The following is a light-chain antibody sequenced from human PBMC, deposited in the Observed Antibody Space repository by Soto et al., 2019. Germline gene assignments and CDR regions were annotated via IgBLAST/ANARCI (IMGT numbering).Light chain of an antibody. CDR1: SGHSSYA. CDR2: LNSDGSH. CDR3: QTWGTGIHV. J-gene: IGLJ1*01. Sequence: QAVVTQSPSASASLGASVKLTCTLSSGHSSYAIAWHQQQPEKGPRYLMKLNSDGSHSKGDGIPDRFSGSSSGAERYLIISSLQSEDEADYYCQTWGTGIHVFGTGTKVPVL. V-gene: IGLV4-69*01.